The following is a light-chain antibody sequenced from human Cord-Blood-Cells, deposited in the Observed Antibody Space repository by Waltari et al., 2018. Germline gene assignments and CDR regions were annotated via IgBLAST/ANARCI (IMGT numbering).Light chain of an antibody. J-gene: IGLJ2*01. V-gene: IGLV2-23*02. CDR1: SSNVGGYNL. Sequence: QSALPHPASVSGSPGQSIPIPCTGTSSNVGGYNLVSWYQQPPGKAPKLMIYEVSKRPSGVSNRFSGSKSGNTASLTISGLQAEDEADYYCCSYAGSSTVFGGGTKLTVL. CDR3: CSYAGSSTV. CDR2: EVS.